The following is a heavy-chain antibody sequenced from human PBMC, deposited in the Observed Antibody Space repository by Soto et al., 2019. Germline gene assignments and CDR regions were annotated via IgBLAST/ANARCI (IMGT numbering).Heavy chain of an antibody. V-gene: IGHV3-21*01. Sequence: GFLRIAYVASGFTLRTYTMNWVRQAPGKGLEWVSGIRGFSPYTFYAESVKGRFTISRDNAKSSLYLQMKSPGVEDTAVYYCARDRGYDAHDYYYNAMDVWGQGTTVTVSS. CDR2: IRGFSPYT. J-gene: IGHJ6*02. CDR1: GFTLRTYT. CDR3: ARDRGYDAHDYYYNAMDV. D-gene: IGHD2-15*01.